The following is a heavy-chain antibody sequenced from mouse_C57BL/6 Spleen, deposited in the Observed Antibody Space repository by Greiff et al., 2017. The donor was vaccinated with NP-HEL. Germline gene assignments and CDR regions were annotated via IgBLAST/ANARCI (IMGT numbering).Heavy chain of an antibody. CDR1: GYAFTNYL. Sequence: VQLQQSGAELVRPGTSVKVSCKASGYAFTNYLIEWVKQRPGQGLEWIGVINPGSGGTNYNEKFKGKATLTADKSSSTDYMQLSSLTSEDSAVYFCAREDGNYYAMDYWGQGTSVTVSS. CDR3: AREDGNYYAMDY. CDR2: INPGSGGT. D-gene: IGHD2-3*01. J-gene: IGHJ4*01. V-gene: IGHV1-54*01.